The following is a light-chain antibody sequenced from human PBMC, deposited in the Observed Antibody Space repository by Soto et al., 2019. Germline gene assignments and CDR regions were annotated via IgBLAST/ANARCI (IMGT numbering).Light chain of an antibody. CDR1: ETISNNY. J-gene: IGKJ1*01. CDR2: LAS. V-gene: IGKV3-20*01. CDR3: QQYGSSPWT. Sequence: EIVLTQSPGTLSLSPGERATLSCRASETISNNYVAWYQQRPGQAPRLLIYLASNRAAGVPDRFRGSGSGADFTLTISRLETEDFAVYVCQQYGSSPWTFGQGTKVDIK.